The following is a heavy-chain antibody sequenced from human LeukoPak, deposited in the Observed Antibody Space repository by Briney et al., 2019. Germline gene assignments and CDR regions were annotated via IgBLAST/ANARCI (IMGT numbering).Heavy chain of an antibody. D-gene: IGHD6-19*01. CDR1: GFTFSSYG. CDR2: ISYDGSNK. CDR3: ARENLAVAGIGAFDI. Sequence: GRSLRLSCAASGFTFSSYGMHWVRQAPGKGLEWVAVISYDGSNKYYADSVKGRFTISRDNSKNTLYLQMNSLRAEDTAVYYCARENLAVAGIGAFDIWGQGTMVTVS. J-gene: IGHJ3*02. V-gene: IGHV3-30*03.